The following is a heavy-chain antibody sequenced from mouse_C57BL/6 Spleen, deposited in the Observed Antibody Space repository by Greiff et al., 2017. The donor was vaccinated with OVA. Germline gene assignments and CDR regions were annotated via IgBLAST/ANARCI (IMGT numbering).Heavy chain of an antibody. D-gene: IGHD2-5*01. CDR2: INPSNGGT. Sequence: QVQLKESGTELVKPGASVKLSCKASGYTFTSYWMHWVKQRPGQGLEWIGNINPSNGGTNYNEKFKSKATLTVDKSSSTAYMQLSSLTSEDSAVYYCAREAYSNSFFDYWGQGTTLTVSS. CDR1: GYTFTSYW. CDR3: AREAYSNSFFDY. V-gene: IGHV1-53*01. J-gene: IGHJ2*01.